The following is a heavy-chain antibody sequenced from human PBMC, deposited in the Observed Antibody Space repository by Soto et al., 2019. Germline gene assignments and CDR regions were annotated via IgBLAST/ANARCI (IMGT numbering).Heavy chain of an antibody. CDR3: GKEESIAVGGRGNYYYYNMDV. V-gene: IGHV3-30*18. CDR2: VSYGGSNE. CDR1: GFAFSSYG. Sequence: GGSLRLSCEGSGFAFSSYGMYWVRQAPGKGLEWVGVVSYGGSNEFYADSVKGRFTISRDNSKNTLYLQMHSLRAEDTAVYYCGKEESIAVGGRGNYYYYNMDVWGQETTVTAPQ. D-gene: IGHD6-19*01. J-gene: IGHJ6*01.